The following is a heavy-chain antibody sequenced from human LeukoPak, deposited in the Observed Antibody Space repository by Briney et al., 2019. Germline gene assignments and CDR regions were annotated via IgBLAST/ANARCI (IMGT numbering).Heavy chain of an antibody. D-gene: IGHD6-19*01. Sequence: GGCLRLSCIPSGFTFRNYDMHWVRQAPGKGLEGGAFIRRDGSDRFHADSVKGRFTISRDNSTNTLYLQMNSLTVEDTAVYYCAKDNWLPSSPAVAGLGDWNQGTLVTVSS. J-gene: IGHJ4*02. CDR1: GFTFRNYD. CDR3: AKDNWLPSSPAVAGLGD. CDR2: IRRDGSDR. V-gene: IGHV3-30*02.